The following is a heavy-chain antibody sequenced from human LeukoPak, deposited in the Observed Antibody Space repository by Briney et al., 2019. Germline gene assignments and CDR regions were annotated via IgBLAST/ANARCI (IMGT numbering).Heavy chain of an antibody. CDR2: IIPIFGTA. D-gene: IGHD2-2*01. J-gene: IGHJ3*02. V-gene: IGHV1-69*05. CDR3: ARAVVPAAMGAFDI. CDR1: GGTFSSYA. Sequence: SVKVSCKASGGTFSSYAISWVRQAPGQGLEWMGGIIPIFGTANYAQKFQGRVTITTDESTSTAYMELSSLRSEDTAVYYCARAVVPAAMGAFDIWGQGTMVTVSS.